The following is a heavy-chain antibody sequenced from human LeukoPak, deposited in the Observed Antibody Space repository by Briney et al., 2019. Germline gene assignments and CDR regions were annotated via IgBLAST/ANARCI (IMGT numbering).Heavy chain of an antibody. CDR1: GFTFSSYE. CDR3: ARDGYCSGGSCYSGYFDY. V-gene: IGHV3-48*03. D-gene: IGHD2-15*01. CDR2: ISSSGSTI. J-gene: IGHJ4*02. Sequence: AGGSLRLSCAASGFTFSSYEMNWVRQAPAKGLEWVSYISSSGSTIYYADSVKGRFTISRDNAKNSLYLQMNSLRAEDTAVYYCARDGYCSGGSCYSGYFDYWGQGTLVTVSS.